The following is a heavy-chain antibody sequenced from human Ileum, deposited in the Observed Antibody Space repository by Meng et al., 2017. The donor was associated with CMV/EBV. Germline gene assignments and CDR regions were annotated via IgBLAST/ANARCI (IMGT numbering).Heavy chain of an antibody. Sequence: QLAQSGVKVKKPGGLVKVACTAAAFTFSDYHIHWVRQAPGQGLEWMGVINARDNSVHYAQKLQGRVIVNRDTSTSTVYMELSSLISEDTAVYYCARDTSVYDLSWWIDHWGQGTLVTVSS. CDR3: ARDTSVYDLSWWIDH. V-gene: IGHV1-46*01. D-gene: IGHD5/OR15-5a*01. CDR1: AFTFSDYH. CDR2: INARDNSV. J-gene: IGHJ5*02.